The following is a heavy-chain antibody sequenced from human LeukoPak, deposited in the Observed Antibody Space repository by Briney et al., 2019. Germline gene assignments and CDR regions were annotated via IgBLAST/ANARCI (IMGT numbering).Heavy chain of an antibody. J-gene: IGHJ4*02. D-gene: IGHD3-10*01. V-gene: IGHV1-46*01. CDR1: GYTFTGYY. CDR3: AGRDGSGSGSDY. CDR2: INPSGGST. Sequence: ASVKVSCKASGYTFTGYYMHWVRQAPGQGLEWMGIINPSGGSTSYAQKFQGRVTMTRDTSTSTVYMELSSLRSEDTAVYYCAGRDGSGSGSDYWGQGTLVTVSS.